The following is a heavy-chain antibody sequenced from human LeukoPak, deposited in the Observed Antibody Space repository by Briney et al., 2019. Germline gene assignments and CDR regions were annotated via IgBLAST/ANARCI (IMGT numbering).Heavy chain of an antibody. D-gene: IGHD5-18*01. J-gene: IGHJ5*02. CDR2: IIPIFGTA. V-gene: IGHV1-69*05. CDR1: GYTFTGYY. CDR3: ARGEAQGTAMVGT. Sequence: SVKVSCKASGYTFTGYYMHWVRQAPGQGLEWMGRIIPIFGTANYAQEFQGRVSFTTDESTSTAYMELSSLRSEDTAMYYCARGEAQGTAMVGTWGQGTLVTVSS.